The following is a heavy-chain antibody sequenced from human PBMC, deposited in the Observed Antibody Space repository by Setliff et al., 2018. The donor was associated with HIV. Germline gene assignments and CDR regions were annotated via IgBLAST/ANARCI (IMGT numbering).Heavy chain of an antibody. V-gene: IGHV4-59*01. J-gene: IGHJ6*03. CDR2: IYSSGST. CDR3: ARTLEAATMVSLYYHYYYYMDV. Sequence: SETLSLTCTVSGGSISSNYWSWIRQPPGQGLEWIGYIYSSGSTNYNPSLKSRVTISVDTSKNLFTLNLTSVTAADTAVYFCARTLEAATMVSLYYHYYYYMDVWGKGTTVTVSS. D-gene: IGHD3-10*01. CDR1: GGSISSNY.